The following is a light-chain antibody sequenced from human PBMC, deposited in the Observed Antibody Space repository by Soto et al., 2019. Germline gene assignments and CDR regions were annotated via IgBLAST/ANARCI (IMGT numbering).Light chain of an antibody. CDR3: QQSYSTPIT. J-gene: IGKJ5*01. V-gene: IGKV1-39*01. CDR2: AAS. CDR1: QSISSY. Sequence: DIQMTQSPSSLSASVGDRVTITRRASQSISSYLNWYQQKPGKAPKLLIYAASSLQSGVSSRFSGSGSGTDFTLTISSLQPEDFATYYCQQSYSTPITFGQGTRLEIK.